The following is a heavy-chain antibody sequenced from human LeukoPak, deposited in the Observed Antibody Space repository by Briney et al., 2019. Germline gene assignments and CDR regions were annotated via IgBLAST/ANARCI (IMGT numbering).Heavy chain of an antibody. CDR1: GFTFSSYA. Sequence: GGSLRLSCAASGFTFSSYAMSWVRQAPGKGLELVSAISGSGGSTYYADSVKGRFTISRDNSKNTLYLQMTSLRAEDTAVYYCAAMVRGVIRFDYWGQGTLVTVSS. CDR3: AAMVRGVIRFDY. V-gene: IGHV3-23*01. J-gene: IGHJ4*02. CDR2: ISGSGGST. D-gene: IGHD3-10*01.